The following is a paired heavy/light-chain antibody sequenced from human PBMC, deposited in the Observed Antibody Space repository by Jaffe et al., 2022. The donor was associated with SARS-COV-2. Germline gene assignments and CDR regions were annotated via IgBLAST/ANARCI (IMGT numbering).Light chain of an antibody. CDR3: QHRSSWPLMYT. J-gene: IGKJ2*01. CDR1: QSVSSF. V-gene: IGKV3-11*01. CDR2: DVS. Sequence: EIVLTQSPAILSLSPGERATLSCGASQSVSSFLAWFQQKPGQAPRLLIYDVSNRATGIPARFSGSGSGTDFTLTISRLEPEDFAVYYCQHRSSWPLMYTFGQGTKLEI.
Heavy chain of an antibody. D-gene: IGHD2-21*02. V-gene: IGHV4-30-4*01. CDR3: ASQVVSGFADDS. CDR2: TFYTGSA. Sequence: QVQLQESGPGLVKPSQTLSLTCTVSGGSINSGDFHWTWIRQPPGKGLEWIGGTFYTGSATYNPSLESRVTISVDTLKNQFSLRLNSVTVADTAVYYCASQVVSGFADDSWGQGTLVTVSS. CDR1: GGSINSGDFH. J-gene: IGHJ4*02.